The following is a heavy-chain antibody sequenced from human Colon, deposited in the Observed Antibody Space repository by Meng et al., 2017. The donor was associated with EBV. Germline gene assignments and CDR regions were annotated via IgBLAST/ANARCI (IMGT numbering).Heavy chain of an antibody. D-gene: IGHD4-23*01. CDR3: ARHTFSGNPGGIDS. V-gene: IGHV4-39*01. CDR2: QCHADDT. J-gene: IGHJ4*02. CDR1: GGPISRTGTC. Sequence: QRQRRESGLGLVKPSDPLSLTCTVSGGPISRTGTCGGWIRQPPGKGLEWIGSQCHADDTYYNPSLMGRVTISVDTSKNQVSLKLTSVTAADTSIYYCARHTFSGNPGGIDSWGQGILVTVSS.